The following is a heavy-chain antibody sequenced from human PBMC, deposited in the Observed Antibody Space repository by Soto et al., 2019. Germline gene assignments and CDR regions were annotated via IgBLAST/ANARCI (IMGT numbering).Heavy chain of an antibody. CDR3: AHRQSYDSSGYYHYYFDY. J-gene: IGHJ4*02. V-gene: IGHV2-5*01. D-gene: IGHD3-22*01. CDR1: GFSLSTSGVG. Sequence: SGPTLANPTQTLTLTCTFSGFSLSTSGVGVGWIRQPPGKALEWLALIYWNDDKRYSPSLKSRLTITKDTSKNQVVLTMTNMDPVDTATYYCAHRQSYDSSGYYHYYFDYWGQGTLVTVSS. CDR2: IYWNDDK.